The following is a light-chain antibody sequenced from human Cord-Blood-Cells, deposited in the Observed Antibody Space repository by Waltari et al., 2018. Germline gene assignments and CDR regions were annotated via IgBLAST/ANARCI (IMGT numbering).Light chain of an antibody. CDR2: EVS. Sequence: QSALTQPASVSGSPGQSITISCTGTSSDVGSYNLVSWYHQHPGKAPKLMIYEVSKRPSGVSNRFSGSKSGNTASLTISGLQAEDEADYYCCSYAGSSTSYVFGTGTKVTVL. J-gene: IGLJ1*01. CDR1: SSDVGSYNL. V-gene: IGLV2-23*02. CDR3: CSYAGSSTSYV.